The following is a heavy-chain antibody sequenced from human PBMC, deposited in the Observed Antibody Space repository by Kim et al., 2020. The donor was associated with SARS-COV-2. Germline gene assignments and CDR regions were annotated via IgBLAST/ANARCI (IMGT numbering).Heavy chain of an antibody. CDR3: TKGPLRASLFNMKSFYCMDV. V-gene: IGHV3-48*03. CDR1: GFTFNNYK. Sequence: GGSLRLSCEASGFTFNNYKMNWVRQAPGKGLEWVSFIGATGAPTDYADSVKGRFTISRDNAKNSLYLQMNSLRAEDTAVYYCTKGPLRASLFNMKSFYCMDVWGKGTTVTVSS. J-gene: IGHJ6*03. CDR2: IGATGAPT. D-gene: IGHD3-16*01.